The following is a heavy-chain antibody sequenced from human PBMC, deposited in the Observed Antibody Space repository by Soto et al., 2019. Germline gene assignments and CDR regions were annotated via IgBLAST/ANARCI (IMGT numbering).Heavy chain of an antibody. D-gene: IGHD6-6*01. CDR3: ARGNVPSIAARGDYFDY. Sequence: KTSETLSLTCTVSGGSISSGDYYWSWIRQPPGKGLEWIGYIYYSGSTYYNPSLKSRVTISVDTSKNQFSLKLSSVTAADTAVYYCARGNVPSIAARGDYFDYWGQGTLVTVSS. CDR1: GGSISSGDYY. CDR2: IYYSGST. J-gene: IGHJ4*02. V-gene: IGHV4-30-4*01.